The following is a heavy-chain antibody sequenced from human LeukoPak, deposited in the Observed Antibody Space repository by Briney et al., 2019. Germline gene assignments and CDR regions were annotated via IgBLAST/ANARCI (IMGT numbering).Heavy chain of an antibody. CDR2: ISGSGGST. Sequence: GGSLRLSCAASGFTFSSYAMSWVRQAPGKGLEWVSAISGSGGSTYYADSVKGRFTISRDNSKNSLYLQMNSLRTEDTALYYCAKDICPKGHVLRFLEWPPLSCVGLRSWGQGTLVTVSS. J-gene: IGHJ5*02. CDR3: AKDICPKGHVLRFLEWPPLSCVGLRS. D-gene: IGHD3-3*01. V-gene: IGHV3-43*02. CDR1: GFTFSSYA.